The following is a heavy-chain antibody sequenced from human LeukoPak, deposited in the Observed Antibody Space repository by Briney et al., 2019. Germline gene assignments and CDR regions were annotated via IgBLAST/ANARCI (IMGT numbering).Heavy chain of an antibody. Sequence: ASVKVSCKASGYTFTSYAKHWVRQAPGQRLEWMGWINAGNGNTKYSQKFQGRVTITRDTSASTAYMELSSLRSEDTAVYYCARAGGTRYSGYERAFHIWGQGTMVTVSS. D-gene: IGHD5-12*01. CDR1: GYTFTSYA. J-gene: IGHJ3*02. V-gene: IGHV1-3*01. CDR3: ARAGGTRYSGYERAFHI. CDR2: INAGNGNT.